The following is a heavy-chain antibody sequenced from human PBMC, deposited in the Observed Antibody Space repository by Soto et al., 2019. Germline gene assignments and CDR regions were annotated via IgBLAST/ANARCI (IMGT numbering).Heavy chain of an antibody. CDR2: ISYDGRDK. V-gene: IGHV3-30*18. CDR1: GFTFSGYA. CDR3: GQEVDGFDI. Sequence: VQLVESGGGVVQPGRSLTLSCAASGFTFSGYAMHWLRQAPGKGLEWMAFISYDGRDKFHADSVKGRFTISRDNSKNTLYMQMNSLRAEDTGVYFCGQEVDGFDISGQGTMVTVSS. J-gene: IGHJ3*02.